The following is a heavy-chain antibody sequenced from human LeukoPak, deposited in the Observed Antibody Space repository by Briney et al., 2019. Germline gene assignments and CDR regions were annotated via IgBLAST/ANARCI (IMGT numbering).Heavy chain of an antibody. V-gene: IGHV4-30-4*01. CDR1: GVSISSGDYY. CDR2: TYYSGST. D-gene: IGHD3-22*01. Sequence: PSETLSLTCTVSGVSISSGDYYWSWIRQPPGKGLEWIGYTYYSGSTYYNPSLKSRVTISVDTSKNQFSMKLSSVTAADTAVYYCARPYYYDSRIDPWGQGTRVTVSS. CDR3: ARPYYYDSRIDP. J-gene: IGHJ5*02.